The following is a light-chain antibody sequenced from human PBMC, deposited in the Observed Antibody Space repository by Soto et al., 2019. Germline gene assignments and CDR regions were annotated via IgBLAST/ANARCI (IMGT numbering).Light chain of an antibody. J-gene: IGKJ4*01. V-gene: IGKV3-11*01. CDR1: QSIRSY. Sequence: EIVLTQSPASLSLSVGDRATISCRASQSIRSYLAWYQQKPGQAPRLLIYDASSRDTGVPARFSGSGSGTDFTLTISSLEPEDFAAYYCQQRSNWPFTFGGGTKVDIK. CDR2: DAS. CDR3: QQRSNWPFT.